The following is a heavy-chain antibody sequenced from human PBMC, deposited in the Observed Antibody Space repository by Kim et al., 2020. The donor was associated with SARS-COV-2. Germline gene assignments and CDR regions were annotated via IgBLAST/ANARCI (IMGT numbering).Heavy chain of an antibody. CDR3: VRPYSTGWYSAAMDV. D-gene: IGHD6-19*01. Sequence: SETLSLTCNVSGGPIISTSYFWGWIRQPPGKGLEWIGSVYYSGSTYYNPSLKSRVTISVDTSKNQFSLKLTSVTAADTAVYYCVRPYSTGWYSAAMDVWGQGTTVTVSS. CDR1: GGPIISTSYF. J-gene: IGHJ6*02. CDR2: VYYSGST. V-gene: IGHV4-39*01.